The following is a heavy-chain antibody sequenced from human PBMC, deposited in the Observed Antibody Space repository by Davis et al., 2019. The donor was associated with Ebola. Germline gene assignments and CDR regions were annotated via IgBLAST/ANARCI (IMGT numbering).Heavy chain of an antibody. Sequence: ASVKVSCKASGYPFTAYYIHWVRQAPGQGLEWMGWINPNSGGTRYAQKFQGRVTVSSDTSISTAFVDLSSLTSDDTAVYYCATARRGSNYPFDHWGQGTLVTVSS. CDR3: ATARRGSNYPFDH. D-gene: IGHD1-26*01. CDR2: INPNSGGT. CDR1: GYPFTAYY. V-gene: IGHV1-2*02. J-gene: IGHJ4*02.